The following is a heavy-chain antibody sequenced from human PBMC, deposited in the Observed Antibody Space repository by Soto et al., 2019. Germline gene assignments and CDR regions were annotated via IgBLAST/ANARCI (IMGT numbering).Heavy chain of an antibody. CDR3: ARESPSSQWLPTRYFDY. D-gene: IGHD6-19*01. CDR2: ISGGGETI. J-gene: IGHJ4*02. CDR1: RFTFSDYS. V-gene: IGHV3-48*02. Sequence: EVQLVESGGDLVQPGGSLRLSCAASRFTFSDYSMNWVRQAPGKGLGWVSYISGGGETIYYADSVRGRFTISRDNAKNSLFLQMSSLREEDTAVYYCARESPSSQWLPTRYFDYWGQGTLVTVSA.